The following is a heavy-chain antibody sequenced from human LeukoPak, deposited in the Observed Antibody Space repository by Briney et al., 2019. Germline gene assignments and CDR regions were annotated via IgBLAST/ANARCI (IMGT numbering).Heavy chain of an antibody. CDR3: ARRNYYYYYYMDV. CDR2: IDHSGST. CDR1: GYSISSGFY. J-gene: IGHJ6*03. Sequence: SETLSLTCIVSGYSISSGFYWGWIRQPPGKGLEWIGSIDHSGSTYYNPSLKSRVTISVDTSKNQFSLKLSSVTAADTAVYYCARRNYYYYYYMDVWGKGTTVTVSS. D-gene: IGHD1-14*01. V-gene: IGHV4-38-2*02.